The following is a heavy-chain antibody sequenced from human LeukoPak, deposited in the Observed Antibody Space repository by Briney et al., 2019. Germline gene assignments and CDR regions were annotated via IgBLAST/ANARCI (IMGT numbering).Heavy chain of an antibody. D-gene: IGHD1-26*01. J-gene: IGHJ4*02. Sequence: GASVKVSRKASGYTFTSYAIHWVRQAPGQRLEWMGWINAGNGNTKYSHEFQGRVTITRDTSASTAYMELSSLRSEDMAVYYCARQISGSYYYFDYWGQGTLVTVSS. CDR1: GYTFTSYA. CDR2: INAGNGNT. CDR3: ARQISGSYYYFDY. V-gene: IGHV1-3*03.